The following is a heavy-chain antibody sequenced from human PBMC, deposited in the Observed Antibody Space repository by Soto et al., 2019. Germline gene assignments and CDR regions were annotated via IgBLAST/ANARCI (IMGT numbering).Heavy chain of an antibody. Sequence: QVQLQESGPGLVKPSETLSLTCTVSGGSVXXGSYXXSWIRXPPGKGLEWIGYIYYSGSTNYNPSLKSRVTISVDTSKNQFSLKLSSVTAADTAVYXXARAXXVXXALPPFDPWGQGTLVTVSS. CDR1: GGSVXXGSYX. J-gene: IGHJ5*02. CDR3: ARAXXVXXALPPFDP. V-gene: IGHV4-61*01. CDR2: IYYSGST.